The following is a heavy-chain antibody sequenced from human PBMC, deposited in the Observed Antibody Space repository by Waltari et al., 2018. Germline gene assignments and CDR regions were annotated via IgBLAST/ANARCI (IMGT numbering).Heavy chain of an antibody. D-gene: IGHD3-22*01. V-gene: IGHV3-30*04. Sequence: QVQLVESGGGVVQPGRSLRLSCEASEFTFSSYAMHWVRQAPGKGLDWVAVISYNARNIYDVDSVKGRFTISRDNSKKTLYLQMNSLRAEDTAVYYCARDYCDRTNCHGMDVWGQGTTVTVSS. J-gene: IGHJ6*02. CDR1: EFTFSSYA. CDR2: ISYNARNI. CDR3: ARDYCDRTNCHGMDV.